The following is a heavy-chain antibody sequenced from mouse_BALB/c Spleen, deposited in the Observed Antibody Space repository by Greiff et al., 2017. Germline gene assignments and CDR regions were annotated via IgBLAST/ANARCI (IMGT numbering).Heavy chain of an antibody. Sequence: EVKLVESGGGLVKPGGSLKLSCAASGFTFSSYAMSWVRQTPEKRLEWVATISSGGSYTYYPDSVKGRFTISGDNSKNTLYLQMSSLTSEDTAMYYCARHGQGNYDCFDYWGQGTTLTVSS. CDR2: ISSGGSYT. D-gene: IGHD2-1*01. V-gene: IGHV5-9-3*01. CDR1: GFTFSSYA. J-gene: IGHJ2*01. CDR3: ARHGQGNYDCFDY.